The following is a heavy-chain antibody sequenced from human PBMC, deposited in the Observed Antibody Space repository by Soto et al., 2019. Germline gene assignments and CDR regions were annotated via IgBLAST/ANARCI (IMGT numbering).Heavy chain of an antibody. CDR1: GFTFSSYA. V-gene: IGHV3-30-3*01. Sequence: QVQLVESGGGVVQPGRSLRLSCAASGFTFSSYAMHWVRQAPGKGLEWVAVISYDGSNKYYADSVKGRFTISRDNSKNTLYLQMNSLRAEDTAVYYCARGDLPDDILTGYSHWGQGTLVTVSS. CDR3: ARGDLPDDILTGYSH. J-gene: IGHJ4*02. D-gene: IGHD3-9*01. CDR2: ISYDGSNK.